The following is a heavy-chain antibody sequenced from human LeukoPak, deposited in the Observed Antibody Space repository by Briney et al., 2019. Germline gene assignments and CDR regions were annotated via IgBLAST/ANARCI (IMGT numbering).Heavy chain of an antibody. J-gene: IGHJ4*02. D-gene: IGHD4-11*01. CDR1: GFTFSGYA. V-gene: IGHV3-23*01. CDR2: IVASGETT. Sequence: PGGSLRLSCVASGFTFSGYAMRWVRQAPGKGLEWVSSIVASGETTYYADSVKGRFTISRDNSKNTLYLQMNSLRAEDTAIYYCADSNYWYPVDYWGQGTLVTVYS. CDR3: ADSNYWYPVDY.